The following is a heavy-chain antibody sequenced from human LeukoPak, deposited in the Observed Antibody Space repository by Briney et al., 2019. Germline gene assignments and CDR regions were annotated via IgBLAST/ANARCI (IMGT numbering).Heavy chain of an antibody. J-gene: IGHJ4*02. D-gene: IGHD6-13*01. CDR1: GFTFDDYG. Sequence: GGSLRLSCASSGFTFDDYGMGWVRQAPGKGLEWVSGINWNGGSTGYADSVKGRFTISRDNAKNSLYLQMNSLRAEDTALYHCARASRVSPADYWGQGTLVTVSS. CDR3: ARASRVSPADY. V-gene: IGHV3-20*01. CDR2: INWNGGST.